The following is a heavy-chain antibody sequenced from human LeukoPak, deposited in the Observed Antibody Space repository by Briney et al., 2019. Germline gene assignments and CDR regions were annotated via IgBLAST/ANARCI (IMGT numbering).Heavy chain of an antibody. D-gene: IGHD6-19*01. CDR2: ISGDGSRT. V-gene: IGHV3-64D*06. CDR1: GFTFSTYS. Sequence: PGGSLRLSCSASGFTFSTYSMHWARQAPGKGLEYVSAISGDGSRTYYSDSVTGRFTISRDNSKNTLYLQMSSLRAEDTAVYYCVKGSGTGWYGYWGQGSLVTVSS. CDR3: VKGSGTGWYGY. J-gene: IGHJ4*02.